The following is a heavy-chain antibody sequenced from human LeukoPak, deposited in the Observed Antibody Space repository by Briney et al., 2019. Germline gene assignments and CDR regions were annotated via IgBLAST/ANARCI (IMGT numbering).Heavy chain of an antibody. Sequence: GGSLRLSCAVSGLTFSSSWMDWVRQAPGKGLEWVASINPDGNKKYSADSVKGRFTISRDNAENSLYLQMNSLRVEDTAFYYCARDLAYSRLDYWGPGMLVTVSS. CDR2: INPDGNKK. J-gene: IGHJ4*02. CDR3: ARDLAYSRLDY. V-gene: IGHV3-7*01. D-gene: IGHD5-18*01. CDR1: GLTFSSSW.